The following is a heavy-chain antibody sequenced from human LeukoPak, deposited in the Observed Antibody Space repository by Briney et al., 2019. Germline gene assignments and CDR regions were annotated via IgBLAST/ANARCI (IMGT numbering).Heavy chain of an antibody. CDR2: INHSGST. CDR3: ASISGYYYFDY. V-gene: IGHV4-34*01. CDR1: GGSFSGYY. D-gene: IGHD3-22*01. Sequence: TETLSLTCAVYGGSFSGYYWSWIRQPPGKGLEWIGEINHSGSTNYNPSLKSRVTISVDTSKNQFSLKLSSVTAADTAVYYCASISGYYYFDYWGQGTLVTVSS. J-gene: IGHJ4*02.